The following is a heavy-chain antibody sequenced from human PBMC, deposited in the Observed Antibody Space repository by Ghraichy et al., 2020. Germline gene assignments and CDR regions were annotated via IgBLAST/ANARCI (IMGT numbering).Heavy chain of an antibody. J-gene: IGHJ4*02. CDR3: ARGLSAGTTNDY. CDR1: GGSFSGYY. Sequence: SETLSLTCAVYGGSFSGYYWSWIRQPPGKGLEWIGEINHSGSTNYNPSLKSRVTISVDTSKNQFSLKLSSVTTADTAVYYCARGLSAGTTNDYWGQGTLVTVSS. CDR2: INHSGST. D-gene: IGHD6-13*01. V-gene: IGHV4-34*01.